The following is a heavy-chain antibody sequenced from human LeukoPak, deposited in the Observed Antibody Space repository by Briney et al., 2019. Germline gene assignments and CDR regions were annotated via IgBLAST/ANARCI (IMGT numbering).Heavy chain of an antibody. CDR3: AKAFSLVRGVIIPPFDY. D-gene: IGHD3-10*01. J-gene: IGHJ4*02. CDR1: GFTFSSYG. CDR2: ISGSGGST. V-gene: IGHV3-23*01. Sequence: PGGSLRLSCAASGFTFSSYGMSWVRQAPGKGLEWVSAISGSGGSTYYADSVKGRFTISRDNSKNTLYLQMNSLRAEDTAVYYCAKAFSLVRGVIIPPFDYWGQGTLVTVSS.